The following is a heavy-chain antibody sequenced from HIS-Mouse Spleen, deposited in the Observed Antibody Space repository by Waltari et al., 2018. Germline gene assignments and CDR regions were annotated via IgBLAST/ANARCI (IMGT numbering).Heavy chain of an antibody. J-gene: IGHJ4*02. D-gene: IGHD1-7*01. V-gene: IGHV2-70*15. CDR1: GFSLSTSGMC. CDR3: ARIQAGKLELPFDY. CDR2: IDWDDDK. Sequence: QVTLRESGPALVKPTQTLTLTCTFSGFSLSTSGMCVSWIRQPPGKALEWLESIDWDDDKYYSTSLKTRLTISKDTSKNHVVLTMSNMDPVDTATYYCARIQAGKLELPFDYWGQGTLVTVSS.